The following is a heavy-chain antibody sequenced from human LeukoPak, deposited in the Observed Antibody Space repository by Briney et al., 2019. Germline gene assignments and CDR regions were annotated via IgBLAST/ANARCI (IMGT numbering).Heavy chain of an antibody. CDR1: GYTLTELS. CDR3: ATDHSVGVSTDAFDI. V-gene: IGHV1-24*01. D-gene: IGHD1-26*01. CDR2: FDPEDGET. Sequence: DSVKVSCKVSGYTLTELSMHWVRQAPGKGLEWMGGFDPEDGETIYAQKFQGRVTMTEDTSTDTAYMELSSLRSEDTAVYYCATDHSVGVSTDAFDIWGQGTMVTVSS. J-gene: IGHJ3*02.